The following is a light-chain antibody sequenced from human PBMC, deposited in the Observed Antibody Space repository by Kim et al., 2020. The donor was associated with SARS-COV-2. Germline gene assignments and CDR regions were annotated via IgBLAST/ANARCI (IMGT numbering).Light chain of an antibody. V-gene: IGLV2-11*01. Sequence: QSSLTQPRSVSGSPGQSVTISCTGTSSDIGGYNHVSWYQQYPGKAPKLIIYSVTQRPSGVPDRFSGSKSGNTASLTISRLLDEDEADYYCCSKVFGGGTQLTVL. CDR1: SSDIGGYNH. CDR3: CSKV. J-gene: IGLJ2*01. CDR2: SVT.